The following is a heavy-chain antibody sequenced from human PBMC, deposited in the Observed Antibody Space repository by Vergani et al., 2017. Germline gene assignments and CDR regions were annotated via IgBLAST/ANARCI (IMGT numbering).Heavy chain of an antibody. CDR1: GYTFTGYY. CDR2: INPNSGGT. CDR3: ARDVAPYGGNPGFDY. D-gene: IGHD4-23*01. Sequence: QVQLVQSGAEVKKPGASVKVSCKASGYTFTGYYMHWVRQAPGQGLEWMGWINPNSGGTNYAQKFQGRVTMTRDTSISTAYMELSRLRSDDTAVYYCARDVAPYGGNPGFDYWGQGTLVTVSS. J-gene: IGHJ4*02. V-gene: IGHV1-2*02.